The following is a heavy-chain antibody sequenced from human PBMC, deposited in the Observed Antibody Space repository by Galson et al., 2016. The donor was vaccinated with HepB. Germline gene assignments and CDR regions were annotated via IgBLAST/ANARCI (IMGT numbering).Heavy chain of an antibody. Sequence: LSLTCTVSGGSITTGGHYWSWLRQRPGRGLEFIGYILYTGSVQSNPSLKSRVSISVDTPKNQFSLNLTSVNAADTAVYFCARGTTQQWPGRTFFDIWGRGTMIAVSS. V-gene: IGHV4-31*03. CDR3: ARGTTQQWPGRTFFDI. J-gene: IGHJ3*02. D-gene: IGHD6-19*01. CDR1: GGSITTGGHY. CDR2: ILYTGSV.